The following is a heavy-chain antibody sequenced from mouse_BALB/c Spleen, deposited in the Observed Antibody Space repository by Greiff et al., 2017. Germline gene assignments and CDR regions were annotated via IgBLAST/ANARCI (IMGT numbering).Heavy chain of an antibody. J-gene: IGHJ3*01. V-gene: IGHV3-2*02. CDR1: GYSITSDYA. Sequence: VQLQQSGPGLVKPSQSLSLTCTVTGYSITSDYAWNWIRQFPGNKLEWMGYISYSGSTSYNPSLKSRISITRDTSKNQFFLQLNSVTTEDTATYYCARISYWGQGTLVTVSA. CDR3: ARISY. CDR2: ISYSGST.